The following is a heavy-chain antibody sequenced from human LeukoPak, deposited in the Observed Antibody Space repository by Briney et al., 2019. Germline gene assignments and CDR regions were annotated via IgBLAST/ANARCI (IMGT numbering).Heavy chain of an antibody. V-gene: IGHV1-2*02. CDR2: IDPNSGGT. Sequence: GASVKVSCKASGDTFTGYYMHWVRQAPGQGPEWMGWIDPNSGGTKYAQKFQGRVTMTRDTSISTAYMDLSRLTSDDTAVYYCAREGLLERRGNDAFDIWGQGTMVTVSS. D-gene: IGHD1-1*01. J-gene: IGHJ3*02. CDR1: GDTFTGYY. CDR3: AREGLLERRGNDAFDI.